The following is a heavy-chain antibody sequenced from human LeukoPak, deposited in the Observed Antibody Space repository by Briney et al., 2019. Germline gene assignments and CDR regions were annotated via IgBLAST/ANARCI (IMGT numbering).Heavy chain of an antibody. CDR2: INPLRGIT. CDR3: TRTIGYRPVAGLKEKWFDP. D-gene: IGHD6-19*01. CDR1: GYTFTDYY. Sequence: ASVKVSCKASGYTFTDYYVHWVRQAPGLGLEWMGIINPLRGITIYAQKFQGRVAMTSDTSTNTVYMELSSLISEDTAVYYCTRTIGYRPVAGLKEKWFDPWGQGTLVTVSS. V-gene: IGHV1-46*01. J-gene: IGHJ5*02.